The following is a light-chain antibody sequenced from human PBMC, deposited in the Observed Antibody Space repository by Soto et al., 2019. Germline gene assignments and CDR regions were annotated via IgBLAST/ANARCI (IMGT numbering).Light chain of an antibody. CDR3: QQYNDRPGT. J-gene: IGKJ1*01. CDR1: QSVSSN. Sequence: EIVMTQSPATLSVSPGERVTLSCRASQSVSSNLAWFQQKPGQAPRLLIYGASTRATGIPATLSGSGSGTEFTLTISSLQSEDFAVYYCQQYNDRPGTFGQGTKVEIK. V-gene: IGKV3-15*01. CDR2: GAS.